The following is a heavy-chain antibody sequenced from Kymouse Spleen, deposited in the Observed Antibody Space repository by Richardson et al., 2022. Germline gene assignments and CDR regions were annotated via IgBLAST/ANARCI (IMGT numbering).Heavy chain of an antibody. CDR3: AKDKSITGTTDAFDI. Sequence: QVQLVESGGGVVQPGRSLRLSCAASGFTFSSYGMHWVRQAPGKGLEWVAVISYDGSNKYYADSVKGRFTISRDNSKNTLYLQMNSLRAEDTAVYYCAKDKSITGTTDAFDIWGQGTMVTVSS. CDR2: ISYDGSNK. CDR1: GFTFSSYG. V-gene: IGHV3-30*18. J-gene: IGHJ3*02. D-gene: IGHD1-7*01.